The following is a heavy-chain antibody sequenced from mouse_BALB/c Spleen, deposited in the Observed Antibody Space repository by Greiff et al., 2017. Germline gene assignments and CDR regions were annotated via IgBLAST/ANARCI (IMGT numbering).Heavy chain of an antibody. D-gene: IGHD5-5*01. CDR1: GYTFTSYV. CDR2: INPYNDGT. Sequence: EVQGVESGPELVKPGASVKMSCKASGYTFTSYVMHWVKQKPGQGLEWIGYINPYNDGTKYNEKFKGKATLTSDKSSSTAYMELSSLTSEDSAVYYCASRGTTPYYYAMDYWGQGTSVTVSS. V-gene: IGHV1-14*01. J-gene: IGHJ4*01. CDR3: ASRGTTPYYYAMDY.